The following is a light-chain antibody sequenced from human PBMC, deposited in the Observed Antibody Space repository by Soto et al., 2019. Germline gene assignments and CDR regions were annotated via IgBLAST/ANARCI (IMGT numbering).Light chain of an antibody. CDR1: QSVSSN. Sequence: EIVMTQSPATLSVSPGERATLSCRASQSVSSNLAWYQQKPGQAPRLLIYGASSRATGIPVRFSGSGSGTEFTLTISSLQSEDVAAYYCQQYEDWPWTFGQGTKVDIK. CDR2: GAS. J-gene: IGKJ1*01. V-gene: IGKV3-15*01. CDR3: QQYEDWPWT.